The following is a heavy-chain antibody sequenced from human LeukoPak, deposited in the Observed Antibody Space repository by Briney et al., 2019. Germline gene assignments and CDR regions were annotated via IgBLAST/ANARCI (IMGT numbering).Heavy chain of an antibody. J-gene: IGHJ4*02. Sequence: ASVKVSCKASGYTFTSYDINWVRQATGQGLEWMGWINAGNGNTKYSQKFQGRVTITRDTSASTAYMELSSLRSEDTAVYYCARPGLLWFGESPFDYWGQGTLVTVSS. CDR3: ARPGLLWFGESPFDY. D-gene: IGHD3-10*01. V-gene: IGHV1-3*01. CDR2: INAGNGNT. CDR1: GYTFTSYD.